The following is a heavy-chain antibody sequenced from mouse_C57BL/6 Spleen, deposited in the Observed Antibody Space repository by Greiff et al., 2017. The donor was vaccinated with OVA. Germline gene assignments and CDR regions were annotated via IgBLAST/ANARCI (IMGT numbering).Heavy chain of an antibody. CDR3: ARCPYYYGSSWFAY. Sequence: QVQLQQPGPELVKPGASVKLSCKASGYTFTSYWMHWVKQRPGQGLEWIGHLNPSNGGTNYNEKFKSTATLPVDKSSSTAYMQLSSLSSEDAAVYYWARCPYYYGSSWFAYWGQGTLVTVSA. V-gene: IGHV1-53*01. CDR1: GYTFTSYW. CDR2: LNPSNGGT. J-gene: IGHJ3*01. D-gene: IGHD1-1*01.